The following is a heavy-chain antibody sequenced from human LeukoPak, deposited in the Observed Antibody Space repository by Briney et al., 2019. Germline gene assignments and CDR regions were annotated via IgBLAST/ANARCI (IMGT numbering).Heavy chain of an antibody. CDR3: ARTFDWLRRSNRIRFDP. D-gene: IGHD3-9*01. Sequence: PSETLSLTCTVSGGSISSSSYYWGWIRQPPGKGLEWIGSIYYSGSTYYNPSLKSRVTISVDTSKNQFSLKLSSVTAADTAVYYCARTFDWLRRSNRIRFDPWGQGTLVTVSS. CDR2: IYYSGST. V-gene: IGHV4-39*07. J-gene: IGHJ5*02. CDR1: GGSISSSSYY.